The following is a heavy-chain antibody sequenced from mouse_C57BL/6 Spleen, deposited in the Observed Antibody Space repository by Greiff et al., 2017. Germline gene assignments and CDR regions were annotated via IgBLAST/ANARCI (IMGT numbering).Heavy chain of an antibody. CDR2: IWRGGST. Sequence: VKLQESGPGLVQPSQSLSITCTVSGFSLTSYGVHWVRQSPGKGLEWLGVIWRGGSTDYNAAFMSRLSITKDNSKSQVFFKMNSLQADDTAIYYCAKNGGSSYAWFAYWGQGTLVTVSA. J-gene: IGHJ3*01. CDR1: GFSLTSYG. D-gene: IGHD1-1*01. V-gene: IGHV2-5*01. CDR3: AKNGGSSYAWFAY.